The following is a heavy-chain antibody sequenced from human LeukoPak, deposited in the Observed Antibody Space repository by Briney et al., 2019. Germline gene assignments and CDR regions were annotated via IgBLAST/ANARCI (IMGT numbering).Heavy chain of an antibody. CDR1: GFTFSSYS. V-gene: IGHV3-21*04. D-gene: IGHD6-19*01. J-gene: IGHJ4*02. CDR3: ARDLEYSSGWYPYYFDY. CDR2: ISSSSSYI. Sequence: GGSLRLSCAASGFTFSSYSMNWVRQAPGKGLEWVSSISSSSSYIYYADSVKGRFTISRDNAKNSLYLQMNSLRAEDTAVYYCARDLEYSSGWYPYYFDYWGQGTLVTVSS.